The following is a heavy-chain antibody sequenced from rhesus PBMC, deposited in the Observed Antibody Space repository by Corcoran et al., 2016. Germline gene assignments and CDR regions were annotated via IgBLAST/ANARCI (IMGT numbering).Heavy chain of an antibody. D-gene: IGHD3-28*01. J-gene: IGHJ4*01. CDR1: GYPFTDYY. CDR2: GDPKEGEA. V-gene: IGHV1-111*02. CDR3: ATTIVVITSAFDY. Sequence: EVQLVQSGAEVKKPGASVKISCKASGYPFTDYYLHWVRQAPGKGLEWMVLGDPKEGEAIHAQEFQDRATITAHRSTDTAYMELSSLRSEDTAVYYCATTIVVITSAFDYWGQGVLVTVSS.